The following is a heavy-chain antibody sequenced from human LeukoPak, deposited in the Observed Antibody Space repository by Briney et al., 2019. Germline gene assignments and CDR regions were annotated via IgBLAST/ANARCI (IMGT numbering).Heavy chain of an antibody. Sequence: GGSLRLSCAASGFIFSSYGMHWVRQAPGKGLEWVAVIWYDGSNKYYADSVKGRFTISRDNSKNTLYLQMNSLRAEDTAVYYCAREAFVLRFLEWFPNYFDYWGQGTLVTVSS. V-gene: IGHV3-33*01. D-gene: IGHD3-3*01. CDR3: AREAFVLRFLEWFPNYFDY. CDR2: IWYDGSNK. J-gene: IGHJ4*02. CDR1: GFIFSSYG.